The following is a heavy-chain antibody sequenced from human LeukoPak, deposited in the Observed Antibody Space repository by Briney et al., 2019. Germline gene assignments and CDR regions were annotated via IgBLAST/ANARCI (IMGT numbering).Heavy chain of an antibody. CDR3: ARGRCSSTSCYPIWFDP. D-gene: IGHD2-2*01. Sequence: PRGSLRLSCAASGFTFSDHYMDWVRQAPGKGLEWVGRTRNKANSYTTEYAASVKGRFTISRDDSKNSLYLQMNSLKTEDTAVYYCARGRCSSTSCYPIWFDPWGQGTLVTVSS. CDR1: GFTFSDHY. CDR2: TRNKANSYTT. J-gene: IGHJ5*02. V-gene: IGHV3-72*01.